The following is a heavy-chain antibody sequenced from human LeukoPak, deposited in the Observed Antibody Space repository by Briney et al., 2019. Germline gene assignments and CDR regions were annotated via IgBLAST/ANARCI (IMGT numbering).Heavy chain of an antibody. D-gene: IGHD3-22*01. CDR3: AKDLTIVVVITGWAFDI. J-gene: IGHJ3*02. Sequence: PGGSLRLSCAASGFTFSSYGMHWVRQAPGKGLEWVAFIRYDGSNKYYADSVKGRFTISRDNSKNTLYLQMNSLRAEDTAVYYCAKDLTIVVVITGWAFDIWGQGTMVTVSS. CDR2: IRYDGSNK. CDR1: GFTFSSYG. V-gene: IGHV3-30*02.